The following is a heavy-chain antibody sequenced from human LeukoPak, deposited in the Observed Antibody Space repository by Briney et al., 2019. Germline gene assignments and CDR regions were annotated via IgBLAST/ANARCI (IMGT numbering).Heavy chain of an antibody. CDR1: GFTVSSYA. V-gene: IGHV3-23*01. Sequence: SGGSLRLSCAASGFTVSSYAMSWVRQAPGKGLEWVSAISGSGGSTYYADSVKGRFTISRDNSKNTLYLQMNSLRAEDTAVYYCAKSIVAVAGTDYWGQGTLVTVSS. D-gene: IGHD6-19*01. CDR3: AKSIVAVAGTDY. CDR2: ISGSGGST. J-gene: IGHJ4*02.